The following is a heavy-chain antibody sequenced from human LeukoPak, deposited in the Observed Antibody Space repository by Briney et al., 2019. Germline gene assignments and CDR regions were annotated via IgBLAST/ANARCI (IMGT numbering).Heavy chain of an antibody. CDR3: ARSFSYSYDFA. CDR2: ISGSGGST. Sequence: GGSLRLSCAASGFTFSSYAMSWVRQAPGKGLEWVSAISGSGGSTYYADSVKGRFTISRDNSKNTVSLQLNTLRVDDTAVYYCARSFSYSYDFAGGPGTLVTVSS. CDR1: GFTFSSYA. V-gene: IGHV3-23*01. J-gene: IGHJ1*01. D-gene: IGHD5-18*01.